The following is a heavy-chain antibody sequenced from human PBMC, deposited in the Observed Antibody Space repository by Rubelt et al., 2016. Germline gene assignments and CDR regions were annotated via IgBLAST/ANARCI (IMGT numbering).Heavy chain of an antibody. V-gene: IGHV1-69*10. CDR1: GGTFSSYA. Sequence: QVQLVQSGAEVKKPGSSVKVSCKASGGTFSSYAISWVRQAPGQGLEWMGGIIPILGMANYAQKFQGRVTITADTSTSTAYMELSRLRSEDTAVYYCARSTAWGSPGSNWYFDLWGRGTLVTVSS. D-gene: IGHD7-27*01. CDR2: IIPILGMA. J-gene: IGHJ2*01. CDR3: ARSTAWGSPGSNWYFDL.